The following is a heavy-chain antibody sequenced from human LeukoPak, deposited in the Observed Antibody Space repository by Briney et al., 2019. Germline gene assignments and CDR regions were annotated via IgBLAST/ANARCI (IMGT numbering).Heavy chain of an antibody. CDR2: INPSGGST. CDR3: ARDITMVRGFVGYYMDV. D-gene: IGHD3-10*01. V-gene: IGHV1-46*01. J-gene: IGHJ6*03. CDR1: GYTFTSYY. Sequence: ASVKVSCKASGYTFTSYYMHWVRQAPGQGLEWMGIINPSGGSTSYAQKFQGRGTMTSDTSTSTVYIALSSLRSEDTAVYYCARDITMVRGFVGYYMDVWGKGTTVTVSS.